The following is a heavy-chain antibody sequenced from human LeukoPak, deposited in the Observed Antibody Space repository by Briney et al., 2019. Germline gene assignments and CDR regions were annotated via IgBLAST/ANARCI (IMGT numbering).Heavy chain of an antibody. D-gene: IGHD2-15*01. CDR1: GGPISSYY. J-gene: IGHJ5*02. CDR2: IYYSGST. CDR3: ARDGGSNWFDP. Sequence: PSETLSLTCTVSGGPISSYYWSWIRQPPGKGLEWIGYIYYSGSTNYNPSLKSRVTISVDTSKNQFSLKLSSVTAADTAVYYCARDGGSNWFDPWGQGTVVTVSS. V-gene: IGHV4-59*01.